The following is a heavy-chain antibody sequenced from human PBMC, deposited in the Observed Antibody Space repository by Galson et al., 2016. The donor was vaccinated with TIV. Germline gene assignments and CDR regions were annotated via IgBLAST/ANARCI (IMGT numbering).Heavy chain of an antibody. CDR2: VSAYNKKT. CDR3: ARHLYSFDNTVYSDAFDV. V-gene: IGHV1-18*04. J-gene: IGHJ3*01. CDR1: GYIFANYA. D-gene: IGHD5/OR15-5a*01. Sequence: SVKVSCKASGYIFANYAISWLRQAPGQGPEWMGWVSAYNKKTHYAQKFQDRVTMTTDTATNTVFMDLRSLRSDDTAIYFCARHLYSFDNTVYSDAFDVWGQGTMVAVSS.